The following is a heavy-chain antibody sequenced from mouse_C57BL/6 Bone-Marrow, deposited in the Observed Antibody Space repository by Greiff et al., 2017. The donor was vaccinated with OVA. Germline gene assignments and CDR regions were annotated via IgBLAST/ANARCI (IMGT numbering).Heavy chain of an antibody. Sequence: EVQRVESGGGLVQPGGSRKLSCAASGFTFSSFGMHWVRQAPEKGLEWVAYISSGSSTIYYADTVKGRFTISRDNPKNTLFLQRTTLRSEDTAMYYCARYYGSGYFDYWGRGTTLTVSS. V-gene: IGHV5-17*02. D-gene: IGHD1-1*01. CDR3: ARYYGSGYFDY. J-gene: IGHJ2*01. CDR2: ISSGSSTI. CDR1: GFTFSSFG.